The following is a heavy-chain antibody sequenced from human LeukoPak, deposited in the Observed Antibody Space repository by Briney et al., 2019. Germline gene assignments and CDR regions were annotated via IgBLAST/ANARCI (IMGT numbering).Heavy chain of an antibody. CDR2: ISRTGDDK. Sequence: GGSLRLSCAASGFSFGRSAMTWVRQAPGKGLEWVASISRTGDDKYHADSLKGRFTISRDNSKETLYLQMTSVRTEDTGIYYCAKGSGGDAWAFDYWGQGTLVTV. CDR1: GFSFGRSA. V-gene: IGHV3-23*01. CDR3: AKGSGGDAWAFDY. D-gene: IGHD2-21*01. J-gene: IGHJ4*02.